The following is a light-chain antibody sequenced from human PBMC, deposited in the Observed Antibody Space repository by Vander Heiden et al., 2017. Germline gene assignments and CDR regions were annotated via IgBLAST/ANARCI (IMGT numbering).Light chain of an antibody. CDR3: CSYAGSNTYV. CDR1: SSDVGSDNL. J-gene: IGLJ1*01. Sequence: VSGSPGQSITISCTGTSSDVGSDNLVSWYQHDPGKAPKLIISEVNKRPSGVSYRFSGSKSGNTASLTISGLQAEDEADYYCCSYAGSNTYVFGTGTKVTVL. V-gene: IGLV2-23*02. CDR2: EVN.